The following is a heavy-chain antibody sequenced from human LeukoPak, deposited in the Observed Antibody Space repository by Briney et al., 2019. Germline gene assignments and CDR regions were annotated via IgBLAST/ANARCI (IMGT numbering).Heavy chain of an antibody. CDR3: AKVGKLGGTDY. D-gene: IGHD7-27*01. CDR1: GFSFSSYA. V-gene: IGHV3-23*01. Sequence: GGSLRLSCAASGFSFSSYAMSWVRQAPGKGLEWVSAISGNGGSTYYADSVKGRFTISRDNSKNTLYLQMNSLRAEDTAVYYCAKVGKLGGTDYWGQGTLVTVSS. CDR2: ISGNGGST. J-gene: IGHJ4*02.